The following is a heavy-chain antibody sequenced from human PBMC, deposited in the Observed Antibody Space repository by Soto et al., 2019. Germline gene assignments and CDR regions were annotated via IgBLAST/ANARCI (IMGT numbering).Heavy chain of an antibody. CDR3: TTAVTANAFDL. D-gene: IGHD2-21*02. CDR2: IKSRVDGATS. CDR1: GFNFRQAW. Sequence: KAGGSLRLSCAASGFNFRQAWMNWVRQTPGKGLEWVGRIKSRVDGATSDSAAPVMGRFTFSRDDSKNTMYLHMNSLKTEDTAVYYCTTAVTANAFDLWDQGTMVTVSS. J-gene: IGHJ3*01. V-gene: IGHV3-15*01.